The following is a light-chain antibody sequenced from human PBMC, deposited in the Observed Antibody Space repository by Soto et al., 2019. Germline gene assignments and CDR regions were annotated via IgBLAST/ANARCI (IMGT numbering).Light chain of an antibody. CDR1: SSDVVCYNY. J-gene: IGLJ1*01. CDR3: CSYTTSNTRQIV. V-gene: IGLV2-14*01. CDR2: DVS. Sequence: QSVLNQPSSVFGAPGQSITISLTWTSSDVVCYNYVSWYQQHPGKAPKFMIYDVSNRPSGVSNRFSGSKSGNTASLTISGLQAEDEADYYCCSYTTSNTRQIVFGTGTKVTVL.